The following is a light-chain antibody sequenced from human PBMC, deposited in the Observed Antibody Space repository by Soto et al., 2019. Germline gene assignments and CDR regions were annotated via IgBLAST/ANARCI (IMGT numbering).Light chain of an antibody. CDR1: GSNIGAGFD. V-gene: IGLV1-40*01. Sequence: QSALTQSPSVSGARGQRVSISCTGTGSNIGAGFDVHWYQQLPATAPKLLIYGNNNRPSGVPDRFSGSKSGTSASLAITGLQAEDEADYFCQSYDTSLSGGSVFGTGTKVTVL. CDR3: QSYDTSLSGGSV. CDR2: GNN. J-gene: IGLJ1*01.